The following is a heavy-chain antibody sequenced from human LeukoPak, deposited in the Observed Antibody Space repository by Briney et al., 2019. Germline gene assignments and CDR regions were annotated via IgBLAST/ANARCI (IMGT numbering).Heavy chain of an antibody. V-gene: IGHV1-58*02. Sequence: GTSVKVSCKASGFTFTSSAMQWVRQARGQRLEWIGWIVVGSGNTNYAQKFQERVTITRDMSTSTAYMELSSLRSEDTAVYYCASSRSIWGYSYDYWGQGTLVTVSS. D-gene: IGHD5-18*01. CDR2: IVVGSGNT. CDR3: ASSRSIWGYSYDY. CDR1: GFTFTSSA. J-gene: IGHJ4*02.